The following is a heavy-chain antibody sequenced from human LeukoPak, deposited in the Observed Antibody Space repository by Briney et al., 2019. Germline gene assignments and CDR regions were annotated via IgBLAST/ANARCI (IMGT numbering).Heavy chain of an antibody. CDR3: VRGRGWLFDF. Sequence: GGSLRLSCAASGFTFSSFVMHWVRQAPGKGLEWVAVISYDGNYKYYADSVKGRFTISRDNAKNSLYLQMNSLRAEDTAVYYCVRGRGWLFDFWGQGTLVTVSS. CDR1: GFTFSSFV. V-gene: IGHV3-30*03. J-gene: IGHJ4*02. CDR2: ISYDGNYK. D-gene: IGHD6-19*01.